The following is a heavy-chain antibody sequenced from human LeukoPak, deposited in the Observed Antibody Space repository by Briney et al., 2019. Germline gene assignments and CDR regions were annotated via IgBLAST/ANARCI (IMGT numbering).Heavy chain of an antibody. Sequence: GGSLRLSCAASGFTFSSYGMHWVRQAPGKGLEWVAFIRFTISRDNSKNTLYLQMNSLRAEDTAVYYCAKDTYSSSSVIDFWGQGTLVTVSS. CDR3: AKDTYSSSSVIDF. D-gene: IGHD6-6*01. CDR1: GFTFSSYG. V-gene: IGHV3-30*02. J-gene: IGHJ4*02.